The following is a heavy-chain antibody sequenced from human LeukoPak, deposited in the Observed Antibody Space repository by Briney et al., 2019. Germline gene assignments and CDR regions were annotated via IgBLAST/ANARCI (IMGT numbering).Heavy chain of an antibody. CDR2: IYTSGST. J-gene: IGHJ4*02. CDR3: ARGGPYDFWSGLDY. D-gene: IGHD3-3*01. Sequence: SETLSLTRTVSGGSISSYYWSWIRQPAGKGLEWIGRIYTSGSTNYNPSLKSRVTMSVDTSKNQFSLKLSSVTAADTAVYYCARGGPYDFWSGLDYWGQGTLVAVSS. CDR1: GGSISSYY. V-gene: IGHV4-4*07.